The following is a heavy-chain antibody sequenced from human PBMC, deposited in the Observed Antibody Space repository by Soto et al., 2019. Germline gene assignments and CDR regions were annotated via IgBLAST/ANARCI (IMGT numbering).Heavy chain of an antibody. Sequence: PGESLKISCKGSGYSFTDYWIGWVRQMSGKGLEWMGRIDPRDSYTNYSPSFQGHVTISSDKSVSTAYLQWSSLKASDSAVYYCAGRIPVRGQLYYYGLDVWGQGTTVTVS. J-gene: IGHJ6*02. CDR3: AGRIPVRGQLYYYGLDV. V-gene: IGHV5-10-1*01. D-gene: IGHD1-1*01. CDR2: IDPRDSYT. CDR1: GYSFTDYW.